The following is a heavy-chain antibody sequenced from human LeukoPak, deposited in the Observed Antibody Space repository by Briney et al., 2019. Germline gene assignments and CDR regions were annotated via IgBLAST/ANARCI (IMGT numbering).Heavy chain of an antibody. CDR1: GVSINSYY. CDR3: ARHRGGFDL. J-gene: IGHJ3*01. Sequence: PSETLSLTCTVSGVSINSYYWTWILQPPGKGLEWIGYSHYSGTTNYKPSLRGRVAISVDTSKNQFSLRLAYVTAADTAAYYCARHRGGFDLWGQGTMVTVSS. D-gene: IGHD2-15*01. CDR2: SHYSGTT. V-gene: IGHV4-59*01.